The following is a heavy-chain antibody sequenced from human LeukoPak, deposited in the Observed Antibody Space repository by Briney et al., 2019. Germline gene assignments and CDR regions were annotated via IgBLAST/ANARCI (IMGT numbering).Heavy chain of an antibody. CDR3: ARDRSYGGSRFDT. V-gene: IGHV4-61*02. CDR2: ISSSGST. CDR1: GDSINTYTHY. Sequence: PSQTLSLTCTVSGDSINTYTHYWTWVRQQPAGKGLEWIGRISSSGSTNYNPSLWGRVTISRDTSKNQLFLGLSSVTVTDTAVYYCARDRSYGGSRFDTWGQGILVTVSS. D-gene: IGHD1-26*01. J-gene: IGHJ5*02.